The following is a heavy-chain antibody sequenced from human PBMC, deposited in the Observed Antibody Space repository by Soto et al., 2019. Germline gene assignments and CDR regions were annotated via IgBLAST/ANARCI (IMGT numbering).Heavy chain of an antibody. CDR2: IYYSGST. V-gene: IGHV4-59*08. CDR1: GGSISSYF. Sequence: SETLSLTCTVSGGSISSYFRSWIRQPPGKGLEWIGYIYYSGSTNYNPSLKSRVTISVDTSKNQFSLKLSSVTAADTAVYYCARLELQTPYYYYMDVWGKGTTVTVSS. D-gene: IGHD1-7*01. CDR3: ARLELQTPYYYYMDV. J-gene: IGHJ6*03.